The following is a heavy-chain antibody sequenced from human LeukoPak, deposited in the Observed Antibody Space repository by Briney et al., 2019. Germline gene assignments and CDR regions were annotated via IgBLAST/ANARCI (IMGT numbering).Heavy chain of an antibody. D-gene: IGHD3-22*01. Sequence: PGESLRLSCAASGFTFSSFGMHWVRQAPGKGLEWVAVIWYDGSNKYYADSVKGRITISRDNSKNTLYLEMNSLRAEDTAVYYCARDYYYDSSGYWDYYFDYWGQGTLVSVSS. CDR2: IWYDGSNK. CDR1: GFTFSSFG. CDR3: ARDYYYDSSGYWDYYFDY. J-gene: IGHJ4*02. V-gene: IGHV3-33*01.